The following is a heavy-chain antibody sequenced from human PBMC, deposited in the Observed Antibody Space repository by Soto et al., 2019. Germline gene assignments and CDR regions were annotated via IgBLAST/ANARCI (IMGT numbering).Heavy chain of an antibody. CDR3: AREGEVPFDY. J-gene: IGHJ4*02. V-gene: IGHV3-30-3*01. CDR2: ISYDGSNK. CDR1: GFTFSSYA. Sequence: QVQLVESGGGVVQPGRSLRLSCAASGFTFSSYAMHWVRQAPGKGLEWVAVISYDGSNKYYADSVKGRFTISRDNSKNALYVQMDSLGAEDAAVYYCAREGEVPFDYWGQGTLVTVSS.